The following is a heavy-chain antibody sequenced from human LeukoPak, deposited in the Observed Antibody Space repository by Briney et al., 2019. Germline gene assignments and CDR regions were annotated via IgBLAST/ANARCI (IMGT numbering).Heavy chain of an antibody. CDR3: ARDHCSSTSCYHNYYYGMDV. J-gene: IGHJ6*02. D-gene: IGHD2-2*01. CDR1: GGTFSSYT. Sequence: ASVKVSCKASGGTFSSYTISWVRQAPGQGLEWMGRSIPILGIANYAQKFQGRVTITADKSTSTAYMELSSLRSEDTAVYYCARDHCSSTSCYHNYYYGMDVWGQGTTVTVSS. V-gene: IGHV1-69*04. CDR2: SIPILGIA.